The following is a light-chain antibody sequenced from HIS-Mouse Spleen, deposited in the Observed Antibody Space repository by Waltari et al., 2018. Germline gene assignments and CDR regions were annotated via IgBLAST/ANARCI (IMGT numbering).Light chain of an antibody. J-gene: IGLJ1*01. CDR2: EVS. CDR1: SSDVGCYNY. CDR3: SSYTSSSTLS. Sequence: QSALTQPASVSGSPGQSTTISCTGTSSDVGCYNYVSWYQQHPGKAPKLMIYEVSNRPSGVSNRFSGSKSGNTASLTISGLQAEDEADYYCSSYTSSSTLSFGTGTKVTVL. V-gene: IGLV2-14*01.